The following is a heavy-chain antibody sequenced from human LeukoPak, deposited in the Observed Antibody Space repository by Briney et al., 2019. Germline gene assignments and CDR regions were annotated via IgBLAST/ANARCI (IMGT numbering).Heavy chain of an antibody. Sequence: ASVKVSCKASGYTFTSYGISWVRQAPGQGLEWMGWISAYNGKTNYAQKLQGRVTMTTDTSTSTAYMELRSLRSDDTAVYYCARVGGPLDYGDLAYFDYWGQGTLVTVSS. V-gene: IGHV1-18*01. CDR3: ARVGGPLDYGDLAYFDY. CDR2: ISAYNGKT. D-gene: IGHD4-17*01. J-gene: IGHJ4*02. CDR1: GYTFTSYG.